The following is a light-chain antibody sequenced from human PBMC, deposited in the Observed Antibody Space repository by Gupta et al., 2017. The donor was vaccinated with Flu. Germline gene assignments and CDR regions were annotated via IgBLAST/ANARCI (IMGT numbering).Light chain of an antibody. CDR2: DDS. Sequence: SYVLTHPPSVSVAPGQTARITCGVDNIGSRSVHWYQQRPGQAPILVVYDDSDRPSGIPERFSGYISGNTATLTITRVEGGDEADYYCQLWGGDHAVFGGGTQLTVL. V-gene: IGLV3-21*02. CDR1: NIGSRS. J-gene: IGLJ7*01. CDR3: QLWGGDHAV.